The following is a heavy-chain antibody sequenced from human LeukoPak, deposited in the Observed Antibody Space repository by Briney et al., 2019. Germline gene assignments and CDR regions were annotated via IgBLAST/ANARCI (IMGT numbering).Heavy chain of an antibody. CDR1: GYTFTSYG. CDR3: ARFPPYQVDLVVVPAAIGYYGMDV. J-gene: IGHJ6*02. D-gene: IGHD2-2*01. V-gene: IGHV1-18*01. Sequence: ASVKVSCKASGYTFTSYGISWVRQAPGQGLEWMGWISAYNGNTNYAQKLQGRVTMTTDTSTSTAYMELRSLRSDDTAVYYCARFPPYQVDLVVVPAAIGYYGMDVWGQGTTVTVSS. CDR2: ISAYNGNT.